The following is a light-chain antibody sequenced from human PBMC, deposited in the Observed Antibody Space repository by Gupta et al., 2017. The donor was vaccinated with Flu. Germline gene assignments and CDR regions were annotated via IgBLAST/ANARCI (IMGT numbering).Light chain of an antibody. J-gene: IGKJ5*01. CDR2: DAS. Sequence: EIVLTQSPATLSLSPGERATLSCRASQSVSSYLAWYQQKPGQAPRLLIYDASNRATGIPARCSGSGSGTEFTLTISSLEPEDFAVYYCQQRSNSLDTFGQGTLLEIK. V-gene: IGKV3-11*01. CDR3: QQRSNSLDT. CDR1: QSVSSY.